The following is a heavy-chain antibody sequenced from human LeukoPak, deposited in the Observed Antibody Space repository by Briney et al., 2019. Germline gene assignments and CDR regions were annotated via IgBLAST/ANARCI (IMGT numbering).Heavy chain of an antibody. J-gene: IGHJ4*02. CDR1: AFTFSNFW. V-gene: IGHV3-7*01. Sequence: PGGSLRLSCADSAFTFSNFWMTWDRQAPGKGLEWVANINQDGSEKYYVDSVKGRFTISRDNTKNSLYLQMNSLRAEDTAMYYCARHHLWSIDCGGQGTLVTVSS. CDR2: INQDGSEK. CDR3: ARHHLWSIDC. D-gene: IGHD3-10*01.